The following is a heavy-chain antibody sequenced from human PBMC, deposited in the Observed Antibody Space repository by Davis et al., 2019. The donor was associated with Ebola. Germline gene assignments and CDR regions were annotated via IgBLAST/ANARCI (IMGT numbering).Heavy chain of an antibody. CDR2: ITGSGGSR. V-gene: IGHV3-23*01. CDR1: GFTFSNYA. CDR3: ARSSIADD. J-gene: IGHJ4*02. D-gene: IGHD6-6*01. Sequence: GESLKISCAASGFTFSNYAMSWVRQAPGKGLEWVSSITGSGGSRYHADSVKGRFTISRDNSKNTLYLQMNSLRAEDTAVYYCARSSIADDWGQGTLVTVSS.